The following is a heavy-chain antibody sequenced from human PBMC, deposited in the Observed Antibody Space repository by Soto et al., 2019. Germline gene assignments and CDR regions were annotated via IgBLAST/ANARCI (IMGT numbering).Heavy chain of an antibody. CDR2: INAGNGNT. CDR1: GYTFTSYA. CDR3: ARGKRPGRYSSGWYDYLDY. D-gene: IGHD6-19*01. V-gene: IGHV1-3*01. Sequence: ASVKVSCKASGYTFTSYAMHWVRQAPGQRLEWMGWINAGNGNTKYSQKFQGRVTITRDTSASTAYMELSSLRSEDTAVYYCARGKRPGRYSSGWYDYLDYWGQGRLFT. J-gene: IGHJ4*02.